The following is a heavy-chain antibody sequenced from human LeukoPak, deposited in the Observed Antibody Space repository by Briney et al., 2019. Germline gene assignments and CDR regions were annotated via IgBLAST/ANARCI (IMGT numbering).Heavy chain of an antibody. J-gene: IGHJ4*02. V-gene: IGHV4-34*01. CDR3: ASYYYDSSGYPSYYFDY. Sequence: SETLSLTCAVYGGSFSGYYWSWIRQPPGKGLEWIGEINHSGSTNYNPSLKSRVTISVDTSKNQFSLKLSSVTAADTAVYYCASYYYDSSGYPSYYFDYWGQGTLVTVSS. CDR1: GGSFSGYY. CDR2: INHSGST. D-gene: IGHD3-22*01.